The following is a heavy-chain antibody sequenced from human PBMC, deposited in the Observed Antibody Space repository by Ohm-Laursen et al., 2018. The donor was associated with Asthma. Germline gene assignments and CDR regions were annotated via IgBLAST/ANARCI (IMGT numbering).Heavy chain of an antibody. V-gene: IGHV4-59*12. CDR2: IYSTGST. CDR3: ARGTFYYESTGYYFFDH. D-gene: IGHD3-22*01. CDR1: GASFSTYY. J-gene: IGHJ4*02. Sequence: GTLSLTCTLSGASFSTYYWGWIRQPPGKGLEWIGYIYSTGSTNYNPSLESRVTISIDTSTNQFSLKLSPVTAADTAVYYCARGTFYYESTGYYFFDHWGQGALVTVSS.